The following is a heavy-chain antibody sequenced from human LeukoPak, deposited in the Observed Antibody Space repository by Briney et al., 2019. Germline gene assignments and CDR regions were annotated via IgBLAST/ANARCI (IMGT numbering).Heavy chain of an antibody. Sequence: SETLSLTCTVSGGSISSYYWSWIRQPPGKGLEWIGYIYYSGSTNYNPSLKSRVTISVDTSKNHFSLKLSSVTAADTAVYYCARHSCSGRFPFDYWGQGTLVTVSS. V-gene: IGHV4-59*08. J-gene: IGHJ4*02. CDR1: GGSISSYY. CDR2: IYYSGST. CDR3: ARHSCSGRFPFDY. D-gene: IGHD6-19*01.